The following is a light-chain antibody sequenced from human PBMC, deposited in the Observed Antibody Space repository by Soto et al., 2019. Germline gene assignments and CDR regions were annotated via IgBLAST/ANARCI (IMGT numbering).Light chain of an antibody. Sequence: QSAVTQPASVSGSPGQSITISCTGTSSDVGGYNLVSWYQHYSGKAPKLVIYEDSKRPSGVSNRFSGSKSGNTASLTISGLQAEDEGDYHCCAYAGSSTFVFGGGTKLTVL. J-gene: IGLJ2*01. V-gene: IGLV2-23*02. CDR2: EDS. CDR3: CAYAGSSTFV. CDR1: SSDVGGYNL.